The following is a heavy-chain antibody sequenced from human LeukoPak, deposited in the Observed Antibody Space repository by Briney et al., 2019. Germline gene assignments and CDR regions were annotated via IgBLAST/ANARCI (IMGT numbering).Heavy chain of an antibody. CDR3: ARGLRWDLTISGTSTFDY. CDR2: IYYSGST. Sequence: SETLSLTCSVSGVSIRSSSFYWGWIRQPPGKGLEWIGSIYYSGSTYYRPSLKSRVTMSVDTSKNQFSLRLSSVTAADTAVYYCARGLRWDLTISGTSTFDYWGQGSLVTVSS. D-gene: IGHD1-26*01. CDR1: GVSIRSSSFY. V-gene: IGHV4-39*01. J-gene: IGHJ4*02.